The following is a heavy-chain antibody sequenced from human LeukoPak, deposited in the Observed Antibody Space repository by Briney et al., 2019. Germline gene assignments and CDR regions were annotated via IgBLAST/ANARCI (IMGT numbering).Heavy chain of an antibody. Sequence: GGSLRLSCAASRFTFSNYAMSWVRQAPGKGLKWVSAISGSGGTTYYADSVKGRFTTSRDNSKNTLYLQMNSLRAEDTAVYYCAKDYYFDYWGQGTLVTVSS. V-gene: IGHV3-23*01. CDR1: RFTFSNYA. CDR3: AKDYYFDY. J-gene: IGHJ4*02. CDR2: ISGSGGTT.